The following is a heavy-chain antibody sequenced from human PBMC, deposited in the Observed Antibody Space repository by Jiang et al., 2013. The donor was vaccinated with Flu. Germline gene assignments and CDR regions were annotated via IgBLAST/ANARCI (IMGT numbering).Heavy chain of an antibody. D-gene: IGHD5-24*01. J-gene: IGHJ4*02. Sequence: RLSCAASGFTFSSYWMHWVRQAPGKGLVWVSRINSDGSSTSYADSVKGRFTISRDNAKNTLYLQMNSLRAEDTAVYYCARDQGWPAPYYFDYWGQGTLVTVSS. CDR1: GFTFSSYW. CDR3: ARDQGWPAPYYFDY. V-gene: IGHV3-74*01. CDR2: INSDGSST.